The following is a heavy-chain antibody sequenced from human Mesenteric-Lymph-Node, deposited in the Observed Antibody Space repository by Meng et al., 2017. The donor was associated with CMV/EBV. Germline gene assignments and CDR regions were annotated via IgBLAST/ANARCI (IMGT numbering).Heavy chain of an antibody. D-gene: IGHD3-10*01. CDR3: ARESMVRGKDY. CDR2: MYHSGSS. J-gene: IGHJ4*02. CDR1: GGSISSSSYY. V-gene: IGHV4-39*07. Sequence: SETLSLTCTVSGGSISSSSYYWGWIRQPPGKGLEWIGSMYHSGSSYYNPSLKSRVTISVDTSKNQFSLNLRSVTAADTAVYYCARESMVRGKDYWGQGTLVTVSS.